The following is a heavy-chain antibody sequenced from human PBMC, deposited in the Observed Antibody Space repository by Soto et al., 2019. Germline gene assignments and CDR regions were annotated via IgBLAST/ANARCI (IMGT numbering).Heavy chain of an antibody. J-gene: IGHJ6*02. CDR1: GGSLSGYY. V-gene: IGHV4-34*01. CDR3: ARVGAEYSSSGDPNYGMDV. Sequence: SETLSLTCAVYGGSLSGYYWSWIRQPPGKGLEWIGEINHSGSTNYNPSLKSRVTISVDTSKNQFSLKLSSVTAADTAVYYCARVGAEYSSSGDPNYGMDVWGQGTTVTVSS. D-gene: IGHD6-6*01. CDR2: INHSGST.